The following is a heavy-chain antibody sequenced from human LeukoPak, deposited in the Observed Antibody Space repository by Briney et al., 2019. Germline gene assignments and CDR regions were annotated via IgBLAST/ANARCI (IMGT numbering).Heavy chain of an antibody. CDR1: GYTFTSYD. J-gene: IGHJ6*03. D-gene: IGHD3/OR15-3a*01. Sequence: AASVKVSCKASGYTFTSYDINWVRQATGQGLEWMGWMNPSSGNTGYAQKFQGRVIMTKNTSITTAYMDLGSLKSEDTAVYYCARALSWTTESYYYMDVWGKGTTVTVSS. V-gene: IGHV1-8*01. CDR3: ARALSWTTESYYYMDV. CDR2: MNPSSGNT.